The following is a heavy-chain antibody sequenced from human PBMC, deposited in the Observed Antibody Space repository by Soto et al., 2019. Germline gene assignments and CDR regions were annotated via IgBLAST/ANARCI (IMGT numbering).Heavy chain of an antibody. J-gene: IGHJ4*02. CDR3: ARGGSGGSFDQ. V-gene: IGHV3-74*01. Sequence: EVELVETGGGLVQPGGSLRLSCVASGFTLGSYWMHWVRQAPGKGLVWVSRLSGDGTGTRYAGFVKGRFTISGDNAKNTLFLDMNSLGVDDTAVYYCARGGSGGSFDQWGRGTLVTVSS. CDR1: GFTLGSYW. CDR2: LSGDGTGT. D-gene: IGHD2-15*01.